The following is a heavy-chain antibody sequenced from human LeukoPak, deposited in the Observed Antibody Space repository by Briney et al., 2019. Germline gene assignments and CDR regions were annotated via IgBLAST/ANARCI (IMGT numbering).Heavy chain of an antibody. J-gene: IGHJ4*02. CDR1: GFNFNAYS. CDR2: ISASSRYI. Sequence: GGSLRLSCAASGFNFNAYSMNWVRQTPGKGLEWVSSISASSRYIYYADSVKGRFTISRDNSKNTLYLQTNSLRAEDTAVYHCARTYYYDSSGLSFYLWGQGTLVTVSS. V-gene: IGHV3-21*04. D-gene: IGHD3-22*01. CDR3: ARTYYYDSSGLSFYL.